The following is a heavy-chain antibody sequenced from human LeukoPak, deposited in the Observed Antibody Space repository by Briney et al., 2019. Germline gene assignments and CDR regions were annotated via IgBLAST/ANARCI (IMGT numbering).Heavy chain of an antibody. J-gene: IGHJ4*02. Sequence: GGSLRLSCAVSGITLSNYGMSWVRQAPGKGLEWVAGISDSGGRTNYADSVKGRFTISRDNPKNTLYLQMNSLRAEDTAVYYCAKTTTGYSSGRYPGWPVDYWGQGTLVTVSS. CDR1: GITLSNYG. V-gene: IGHV3-23*01. CDR3: AKTTTGYSSGRYPGWPVDY. D-gene: IGHD6-19*01. CDR2: ISDSGGRT.